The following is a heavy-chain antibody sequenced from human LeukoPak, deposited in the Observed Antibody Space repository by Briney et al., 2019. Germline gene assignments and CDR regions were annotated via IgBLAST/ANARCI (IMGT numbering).Heavy chain of an antibody. CDR2: INHSGST. J-gene: IGHJ4*01. V-gene: IGHV4-34*01. D-gene: IGHD6-19*01. CDR3: ARGSSGCGDSCLDN. Sequence: PSETQTPICAVYGGSFSGYYWSWIRQPPGKGLEWIGEINHSGSTNYNPSLKSRVTISVDTSKNQFSLKLSSVTAADTAVYYCARGSSGCGDSCLDNSGPRTLVTVSS. CDR1: GGSFSGYY.